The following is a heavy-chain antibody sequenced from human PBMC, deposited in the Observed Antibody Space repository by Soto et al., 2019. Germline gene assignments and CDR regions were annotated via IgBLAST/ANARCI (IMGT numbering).Heavy chain of an antibody. Sequence: GGSLRLSCAASGFTFSNYGMYWVRQAPGKGLEWVAFISYDGSSKFYADPMKGRHTISRENSKNTLYLEMNSLRAEDTAVYYCAKGCGNYWAFDYWGQGTLVTVSS. CDR1: GFTFSNYG. D-gene: IGHD1-26*01. V-gene: IGHV3-30*18. J-gene: IGHJ4*02. CDR2: ISYDGSSK. CDR3: AKGCGNYWAFDY.